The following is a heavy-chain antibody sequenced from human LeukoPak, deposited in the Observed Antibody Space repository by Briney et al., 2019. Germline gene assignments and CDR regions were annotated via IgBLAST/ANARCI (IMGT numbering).Heavy chain of an antibody. V-gene: IGHV4-34*01. CDR3: ARGPRPFDP. CDR2: INHSGST. CDR1: GGSFSGYY. Sequence: PSETLSLTCAVYGGSFSGYYWSWIRQPPGKGLEWIGEINHSGSTNYNPSLKSRVTISVDTSKNQFSLKLSSVTAADTAVYYCARGPRPFDPWGRGTLVTVSS. J-gene: IGHJ5*02.